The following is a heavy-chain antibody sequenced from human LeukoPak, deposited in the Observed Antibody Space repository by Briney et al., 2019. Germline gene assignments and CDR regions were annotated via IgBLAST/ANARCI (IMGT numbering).Heavy chain of an antibody. J-gene: IGHJ4*02. CDR1: GGSISSYY. Sequence: SEALPLTGTVSGGSISSYYWSWIRKPAGKGLDWIGRFYTLGSTNYNPSLKSRVTMSVDTSKNQFSLKLSSVTAADTAVYYCAREQDSSEALFDYWGQGTLVTVSS. CDR2: FYTLGST. V-gene: IGHV4-4*07. CDR3: AREQDSSEALFDY. D-gene: IGHD3-22*01.